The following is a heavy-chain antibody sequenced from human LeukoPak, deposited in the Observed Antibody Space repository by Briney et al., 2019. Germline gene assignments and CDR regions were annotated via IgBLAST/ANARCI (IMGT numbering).Heavy chain of an antibody. CDR3: AKDGQLWSYLDY. CDR1: GFTFSSYA. CDR2: VSGGGGST. V-gene: IGHV3-23*01. D-gene: IGHD5-18*01. J-gene: IGHJ4*02. Sequence: PGGSLRLSCAASGFTFSSYAMSWVRQAPGKGLEWVSAVSGGGGSTYYADSVKGRFTISRDNSKNTLYLQMNSLRADDTAVYYCAKDGQLWSYLDYWGQGTLVTVSS.